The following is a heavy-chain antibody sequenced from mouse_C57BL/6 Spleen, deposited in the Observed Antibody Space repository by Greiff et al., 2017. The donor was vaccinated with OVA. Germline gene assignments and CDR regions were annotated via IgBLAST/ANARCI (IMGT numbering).Heavy chain of an antibody. CDR1: GYSITSGYD. V-gene: IGHV3-1*01. CDR2: ISYSGST. D-gene: IGHD2-1*01. CDR3: ARAGIYYGNYSYYFDY. Sequence: VQLKESGPGMVKPSQSLSLTCTVTGYSITSGYDWHWIRHFPGNKLEWMGYISYSGSTNYNPSLKSRISITHDTSKNHFFLKLNSVTTEDTATYYCARAGIYYGNYSYYFDYWGQGTTLTVSS. J-gene: IGHJ2*01.